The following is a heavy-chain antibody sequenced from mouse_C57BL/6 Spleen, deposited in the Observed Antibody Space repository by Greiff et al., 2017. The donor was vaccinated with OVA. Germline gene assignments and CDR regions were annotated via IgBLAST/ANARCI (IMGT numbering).Heavy chain of an antibody. Sequence: VQLQQPGAELVKPGASVKLSCKASGYTFTSYWMHWVKQRPGQGLEWIGMIHPNSGSTNYNEKFKSKATLTVDKSSSTAYMQLSSLTSEDSAVYYCAREGDYYGSSYDYWGQGTTLTVSS. D-gene: IGHD1-1*01. V-gene: IGHV1-64*01. CDR2: IHPNSGST. J-gene: IGHJ2*01. CDR1: GYTFTSYW. CDR3: AREGDYYGSSYDY.